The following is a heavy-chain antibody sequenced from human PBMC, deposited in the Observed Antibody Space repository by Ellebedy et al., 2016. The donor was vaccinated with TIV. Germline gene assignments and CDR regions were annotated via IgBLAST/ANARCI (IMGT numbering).Heavy chain of an antibody. CDR3: ARVLVATSNYGMDV. D-gene: IGHD5-12*01. CDR2: IIPMFRTP. Sequence: AASVKVSCKASGGTFSRYGFNWVRQAPGLGLEWMGGIIPMFRTPKYAQKFQGRVTMTRDTSTSTVYMELSSLRSEDTAVYYCARVLVATSNYGMDVWGQGTMVTVSS. CDR1: GGTFSRYG. V-gene: IGHV1-69*05. J-gene: IGHJ6*02.